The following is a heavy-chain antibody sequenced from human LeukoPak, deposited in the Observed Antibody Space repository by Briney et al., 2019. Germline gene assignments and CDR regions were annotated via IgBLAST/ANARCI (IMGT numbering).Heavy chain of an antibody. CDR1: GYTFTSYY. J-gene: IGHJ4*02. V-gene: IGHV1-46*01. D-gene: IGHD3-22*01. Sequence: ASVKVSCKASGYTFTSYYMHWVRQAPGQGLEWMGIINPSGGSTNYAQKLQGRVTMTTDTSTSTAYMELRSLRSDDTAVYYCARDNRRYYYDSSGYSHYDYWGQGTLVTVSS. CDR2: INPSGGST. CDR3: ARDNRRYYYDSSGYSHYDY.